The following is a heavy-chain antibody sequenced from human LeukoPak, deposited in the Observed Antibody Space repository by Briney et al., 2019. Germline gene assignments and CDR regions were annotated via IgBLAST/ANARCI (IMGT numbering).Heavy chain of an antibody. CDR2: ISYDGSNK. V-gene: IGHV3-30*04. D-gene: IGHD6-13*01. J-gene: IGHJ4*02. CDR3: ARDFIAAFFDY. Sequence: GRSLRLSCAASGFTFSSYAMHWVRQAPGKGLGWVAVISYDGSNKYYADSVKGRFTISRDNSKNTLYLQMNSLRAEDTAVYYCARDFIAAFFDYWGQGTLVTVSS. CDR1: GFTFSSYA.